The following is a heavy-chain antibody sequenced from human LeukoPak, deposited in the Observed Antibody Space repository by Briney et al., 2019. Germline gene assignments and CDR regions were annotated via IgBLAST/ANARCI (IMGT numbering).Heavy chain of an antibody. Sequence: PGGSLRLSCAASGFTFSSYGMHWVRQAPGKGLEWVAFIRYDGSNKYYADSVKCRFTISRDNSKNTLYLQMNSLRAEDTAVYYCAKGVQQLAYFDYWGQGTLVTVSS. V-gene: IGHV3-30*02. CDR3: AKGVQQLAYFDY. J-gene: IGHJ4*02. CDR1: GFTFSSYG. D-gene: IGHD6-13*01. CDR2: IRYDGSNK.